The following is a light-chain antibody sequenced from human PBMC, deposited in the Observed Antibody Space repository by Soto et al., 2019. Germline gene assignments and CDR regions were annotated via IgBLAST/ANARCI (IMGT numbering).Light chain of an antibody. CDR1: QSVSSSN. CDR2: GAS. J-gene: IGKJ5*01. CDR3: QQYCSSAPIT. Sequence: EIIFTNSLGTLTQSPGERATLSCRAIQSVSSSNFGGYHQKPGQALRLLIYGASSRSTGIPDRFSGSGSGTDFTLTISRLEPEDFAVYYCQQYCSSAPITFGQGGLLEI. V-gene: IGKV3-20*01.